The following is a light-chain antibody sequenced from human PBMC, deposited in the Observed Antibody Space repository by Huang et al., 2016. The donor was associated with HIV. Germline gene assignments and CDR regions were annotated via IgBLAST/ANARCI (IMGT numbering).Light chain of an antibody. CDR3: QQYYSTPYT. Sequence: SKIKNYLAWYQQKPGQAPKLLIYWASTLESGVPDRFSGSGSGTDFTLTISSLQAEDVAVYYCQQYYSTPYTFGQGTRLEIK. CDR2: WAS. V-gene: IGKV4-1*01. J-gene: IGKJ2*01. CDR1: SKIKNY.